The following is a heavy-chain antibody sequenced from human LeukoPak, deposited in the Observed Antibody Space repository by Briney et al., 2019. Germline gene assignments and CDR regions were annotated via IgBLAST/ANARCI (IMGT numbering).Heavy chain of an antibody. D-gene: IGHD2-8*02. CDR1: GFTFSSYG. J-gene: IGHJ3*02. CDR3: AREHTGAFDI. V-gene: IGHV3-30*02. Sequence: SGGSLRLSCAASGFTFSSYGMHWARQAPGKGLEWVAFIRYDGSNKYYADSVKGRFTISRDNSKNTLYLQMNSLRAEDTAVYYCAREHTGAFDIWGQGTMVTVSS. CDR2: IRYDGSNK.